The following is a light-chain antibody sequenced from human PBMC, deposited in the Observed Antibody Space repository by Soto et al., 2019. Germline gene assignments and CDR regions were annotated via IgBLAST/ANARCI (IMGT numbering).Light chain of an antibody. J-gene: IGKJ3*01. Sequence: AIRMTQSPSSLSASTGDRVTITCRASQGISSYLAWYQQKPGKAPKLLIYAASTLQSGVPSRFSGSGSGTDFTLTISCLQSEDFETYYCQQYYSYPGFTFGPGTKVDIK. CDR1: QGISSY. V-gene: IGKV1-8*01. CDR3: QQYYSYPGFT. CDR2: AAS.